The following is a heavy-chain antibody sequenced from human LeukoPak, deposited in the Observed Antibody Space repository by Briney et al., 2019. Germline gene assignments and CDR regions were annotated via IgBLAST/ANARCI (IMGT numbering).Heavy chain of an antibody. Sequence: SETLSLTCAVYGGSFSGYYWSWIRQPPGKGLEWIGEINHSGSTYYNPSLKSRVTISVDTSKNQFSLKLSSVTAADTAVYYCARQAESWFDPWGQGTLVTVSS. V-gene: IGHV4-34*01. CDR1: GGSFSGYY. CDR3: ARQAESWFDP. J-gene: IGHJ5*02. D-gene: IGHD1-14*01. CDR2: INHSGST.